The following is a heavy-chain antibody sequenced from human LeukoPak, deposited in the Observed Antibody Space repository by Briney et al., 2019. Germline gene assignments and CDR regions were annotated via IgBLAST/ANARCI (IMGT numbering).Heavy chain of an antibody. Sequence: PGGSLRLSCAGSGFTFSDAWITWFRQAPGKGLEWVGRIKTKADGGTLDYAAPVKGRFTLSRDDSKNTVFLQMSSLKSEDTGVYYCTLDWGSHYWGQGTLVTVSS. J-gene: IGHJ4*02. CDR3: TLDWGSHY. CDR2: IKTKADGGTL. D-gene: IGHD7-27*01. V-gene: IGHV3-15*01. CDR1: GFTFSDAW.